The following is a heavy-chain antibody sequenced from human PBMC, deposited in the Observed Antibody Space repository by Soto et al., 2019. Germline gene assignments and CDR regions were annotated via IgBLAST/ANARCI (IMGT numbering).Heavy chain of an antibody. CDR3: ARDPGYCTNGVCYTENDD. CDR2: ISSSSSTI. Sequence: QPGGSLRLSCAASGFTFSSYSMNWVRQAPGKGLEWVSYISSSSSTIYYADSVKGRFTISRDNAKNSLYLQMNSLRAEDTAVYYCARDPGYCTNGVCYTENDDWGQGTLVTVSS. J-gene: IGHJ4*02. V-gene: IGHV3-48*01. CDR1: GFTFSSYS. D-gene: IGHD2-8*01.